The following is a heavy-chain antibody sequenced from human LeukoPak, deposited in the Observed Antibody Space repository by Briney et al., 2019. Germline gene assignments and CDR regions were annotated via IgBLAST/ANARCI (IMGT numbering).Heavy chain of an antibody. CDR2: IKQDGSEK. CDR3: ARTRSSGGLYYFDY. CDR1: GFTFSSYE. Sequence: PGGSLRLSCAASGFTFSSYEMNWVRQAPGKGLEWVANIKQDGSEKYYVDSVKGRFTISRDNAKNSLYLQMNSLRAEDTAVYYCARTRSSGGLYYFDYWGQGTLVTVSS. V-gene: IGHV3-7*01. J-gene: IGHJ4*02. D-gene: IGHD6-6*01.